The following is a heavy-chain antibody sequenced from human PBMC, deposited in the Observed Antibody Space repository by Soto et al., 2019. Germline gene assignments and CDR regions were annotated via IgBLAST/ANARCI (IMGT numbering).Heavy chain of an antibody. D-gene: IGHD3-22*01. CDR2: ITISDSYL. J-gene: IGHJ4*02. CDR1: GFTFSTYS. Sequence: GGSLRLSCVASGFTFSTYSMNWVRQAPGKGLQWVASITISDSYLYYADSVRGRCTISRDNAKNSLYLQINNVGAEDTGIYYCARGGYDYWGQGTLVTVSS. CDR3: ARGGYDY. V-gene: IGHV3-21*06.